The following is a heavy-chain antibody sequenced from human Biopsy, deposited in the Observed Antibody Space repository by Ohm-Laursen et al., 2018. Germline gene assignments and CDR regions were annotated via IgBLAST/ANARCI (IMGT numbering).Heavy chain of an antibody. Sequence: SDTLSLTCSVSDSSVSHDYFWTWIRQPPGKGLEWIGSFYHGSGTSYNPSVGTRVAFSQDKAKNEFSLRTDSVTAADTAVYYCASRSLFFRYFASWGQGTPVTVSS. CDR3: ASRSLFFRYFAS. V-gene: IGHV4-38-2*01. J-gene: IGHJ4*02. D-gene: IGHD3-9*01. CDR1: DSSVSHDYF. CDR2: FYHGSGT.